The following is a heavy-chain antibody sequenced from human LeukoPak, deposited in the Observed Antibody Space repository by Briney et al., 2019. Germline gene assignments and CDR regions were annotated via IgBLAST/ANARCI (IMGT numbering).Heavy chain of an antibody. CDR3: AKSMTTYDH. Sequence: PGGSLRLSCAASGFTFSGSWMSWVRQAPGKGLEWVASINPDGGVTSYVGSVKGRFTISRDSAKNSLDLQMNSLSLEDTAVYYCAKSMTTYDHWGQGTLVTVSS. V-gene: IGHV3-7*02. D-gene: IGHD3-16*01. CDR1: GFTFSGSW. J-gene: IGHJ4*02. CDR2: INPDGGVT.